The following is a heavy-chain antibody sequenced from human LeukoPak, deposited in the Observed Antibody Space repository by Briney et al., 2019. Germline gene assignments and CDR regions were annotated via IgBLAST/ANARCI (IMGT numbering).Heavy chain of an antibody. CDR1: GFTFSSYA. CDR3: ARDDVTLELPDY. J-gene: IGHJ4*02. V-gene: IGHV3-30-3*01. D-gene: IGHD1-7*01. Sequence: LTGGSLRLSCAASGFTFSSYAMHWVRQAPGKGLEWVAVISYDGSNKYYADSVKGRFTISRDNSKNTLYLQMNSLRAEDTAVYYCARDDVTLELPDYWGQGTLVTVSS. CDR2: ISYDGSNK.